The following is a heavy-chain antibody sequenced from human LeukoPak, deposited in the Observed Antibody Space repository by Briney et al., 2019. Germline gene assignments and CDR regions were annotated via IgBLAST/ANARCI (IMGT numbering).Heavy chain of an antibody. Sequence: GRSLRLSCAASGFNIRSHGMHWVRQAPGKGLEWLAVIWYNGNTKYYADSAKGRFTVSRDDSQNTLHLQMDSLRAEDTAVYYCVSADIWGNYRTDSWGHGALVVVSS. V-gene: IGHV3-33*01. CDR2: IWYNGNTK. D-gene: IGHD3-16*02. J-gene: IGHJ5*01. CDR3: VSADIWGNYRTDS. CDR1: GFNIRSHG.